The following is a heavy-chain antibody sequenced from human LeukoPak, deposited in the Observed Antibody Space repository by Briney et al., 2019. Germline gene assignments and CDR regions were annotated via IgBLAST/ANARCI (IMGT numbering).Heavy chain of an antibody. CDR2: IKQDGSEK. D-gene: IGHD6-13*01. J-gene: IGHJ4*02. Sequence: GGSLRLSCAASGFTFSSYGMSWVRQAPGKGLEWVANIKQDGSEKYYVDSVKGRFTISRDNAKNSLYLQMNSLRAEDTAVYYCARDRAAAPDYWGQGTLVTVSS. CDR3: ARDRAAAPDY. V-gene: IGHV3-7*01. CDR1: GFTFSSYG.